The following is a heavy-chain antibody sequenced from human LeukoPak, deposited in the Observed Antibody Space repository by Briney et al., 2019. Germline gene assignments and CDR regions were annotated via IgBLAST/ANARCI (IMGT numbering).Heavy chain of an antibody. J-gene: IGHJ3*02. V-gene: IGHV4-34*01. D-gene: IGHD3-10*01. CDR3: AVEPHYYGSGSPRAFDI. CDR2: INHSGGT. CDR1: GGSFSGYY. Sequence: SETLSLTCAVYGGSFSGYYWSWIRQPPGKGLEWIGEINHSGGTNYNPSLKSRVTISVDTSKNQFSLKLSSVTAADTAVYYCAVEPHYYGSGSPRAFDIWGQGTMVTVSS.